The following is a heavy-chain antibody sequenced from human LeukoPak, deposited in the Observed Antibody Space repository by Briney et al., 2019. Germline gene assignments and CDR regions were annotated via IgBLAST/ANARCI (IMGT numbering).Heavy chain of an antibody. CDR1: GFTFSNYA. CDR2: ISGGGGGT. Sequence: GGSLRLSCAASGFTFSNYAMSWVLQAPGKGLEWVSSISGGGGGTYYADSVKGRFTVSRDNAENTLYLQMNRLRAEDTAIYYCAKGGLSLFDYWGQGTLVTVSS. J-gene: IGHJ4*02. CDR3: AKGGLSLFDY. V-gene: IGHV3-23*01.